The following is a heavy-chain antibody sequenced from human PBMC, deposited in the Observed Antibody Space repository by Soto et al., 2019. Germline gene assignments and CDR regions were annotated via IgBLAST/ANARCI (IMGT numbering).Heavy chain of an antibody. Sequence: EVQLVESGGGLVKAGGSLRLSCAVSGFAFSGYSVNWVRQAPGKGLEWVSSISSSGDTYYADSVKGRLAISRDNAKNSLYLQMTSLRVEDTAVYYCARGADYSNSNFDYWGQGTLVTVSS. J-gene: IGHJ4*02. CDR3: ARGADYSNSNFDY. D-gene: IGHD4-4*01. V-gene: IGHV3-21*01. CDR1: GFAFSGYS. CDR2: ISSSGDT.